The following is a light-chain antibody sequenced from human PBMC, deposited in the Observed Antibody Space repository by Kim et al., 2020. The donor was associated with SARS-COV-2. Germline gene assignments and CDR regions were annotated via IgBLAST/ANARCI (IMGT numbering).Light chain of an antibody. V-gene: IGLV1-51*01. CDR3: GTWDNSLSAGV. Sequence: GQTVTISCSGGTSNLGNNYVSRYQQLPGTAPKILIYDNNKRPSGIPDRFSASKSGTSATLDITGLQTGDEADYYCGTWDNSLSAGVFGGGTQLTVL. J-gene: IGLJ3*02. CDR1: TSNLGNNY. CDR2: DNN.